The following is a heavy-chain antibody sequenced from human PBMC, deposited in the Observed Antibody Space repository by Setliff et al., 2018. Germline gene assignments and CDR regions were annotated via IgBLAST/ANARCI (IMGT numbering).Heavy chain of an antibody. CDR2: IIPVLDIT. Sequence: SVKVSCKASGGPLNSYSFSWVRQAPGQGLEWMGRIIPVLDITRYSQKFQGRVTITADKSTGIIYMELTSLRSDDTAVYYCARVDCSSTSCYAGIYYYYMDVWGKGTTVTVSS. CDR1: GGPLNSYS. D-gene: IGHD2-2*01. CDR3: ARVDCSSTSCYAGIYYYYMDV. J-gene: IGHJ6*03. V-gene: IGHV1-69*02.